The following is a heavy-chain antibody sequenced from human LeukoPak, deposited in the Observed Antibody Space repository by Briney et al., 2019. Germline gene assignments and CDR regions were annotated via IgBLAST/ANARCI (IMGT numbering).Heavy chain of an antibody. Sequence: GGSLRLSCAASGFTFSSYAMHWVRQAPGKGLEWVAVISYDGSNKYYADSVKGRFTISRDNSKNTLYLQMNSLSAEDTAVYYCASRSTRFNWGQGTLVTVSS. CDR1: GFTFSSYA. J-gene: IGHJ4*02. CDR2: ISYDGSNK. CDR3: ASRSTRFN. D-gene: IGHD2-2*01. V-gene: IGHV3-30*04.